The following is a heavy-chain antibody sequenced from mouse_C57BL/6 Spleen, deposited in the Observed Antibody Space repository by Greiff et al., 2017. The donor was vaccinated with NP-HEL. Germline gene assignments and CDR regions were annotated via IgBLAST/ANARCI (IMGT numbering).Heavy chain of an antibody. CDR2: IWSGGST. D-gene: IGHD1-1*01. V-gene: IGHV2-2*01. Sequence: QVHVKQSGPGLVQPSQSLSITCTVSGFSLTSYGVHWVRQSPGKGLEWLGVIWSGGSTDYNAAFISRLSISKDNSKSQVFFKMNSLQADDTGIYYCARINGSSYVNWYFDVWGTGTTVTVSS. CDR3: ARINGSSYVNWYFDV. J-gene: IGHJ1*03. CDR1: GFSLTSYG.